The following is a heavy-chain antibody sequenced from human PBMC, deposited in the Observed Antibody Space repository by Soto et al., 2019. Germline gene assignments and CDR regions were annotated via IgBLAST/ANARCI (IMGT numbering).Heavy chain of an antibody. CDR1: GGSISSYY. CDR3: ARGVFGFGELLNWFDP. D-gene: IGHD3-10*01. Sequence: SETLSLTCTVSGGSISSYYWSWIRQPPGKGLEWIGYIYYSGSTNYNPSLKSRVTISVDTSKNQFSLKLSSVTAADTAVYYCARGVFGFGELLNWFDPWGQGTLVTVSS. V-gene: IGHV4-59*01. CDR2: IYYSGST. J-gene: IGHJ5*02.